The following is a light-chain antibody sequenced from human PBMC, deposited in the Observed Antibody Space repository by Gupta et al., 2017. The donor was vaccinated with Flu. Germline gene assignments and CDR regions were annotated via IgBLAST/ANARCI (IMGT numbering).Light chain of an antibody. J-gene: IGLJ3*02. CDR1: NIGSKS. CDR3: HLWDSSRDHWV. V-gene: IGLV3-21*02. Sequence: YVLTQPPSVSVAPGQTARITCGGDNIGSKSVLWYQQKSGQAPVLVIYDDNQRPSGIPERFSGSNAGNTATLIIGRVEAGDEGDYYCHLWDSSRDHWVFGGGTKVNVL. CDR2: DDN.